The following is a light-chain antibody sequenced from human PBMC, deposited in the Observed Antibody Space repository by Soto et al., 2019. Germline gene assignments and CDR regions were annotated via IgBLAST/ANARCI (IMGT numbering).Light chain of an antibody. CDR2: GAS. CDR3: QQYGGAMYS. Sequence: EIVLTQSPGSLSLSPRERATLSCRASQSVASNRLAWYQQKPGQAPRLLIYGASRRAAGIPDRFSGSGSGTDFTLTISRLEPEDFAVYYCQQYGGAMYS. J-gene: IGKJ2*03. CDR1: QSVASNR. V-gene: IGKV3-20*01.